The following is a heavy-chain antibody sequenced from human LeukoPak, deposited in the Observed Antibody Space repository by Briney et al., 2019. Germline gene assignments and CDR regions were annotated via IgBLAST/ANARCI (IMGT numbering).Heavy chain of an antibody. CDR2: IYHSGNT. D-gene: IGHD1-1*01. Sequence: SETLSLTCAVSGDSITSSNWWSWVRQPPEKGLEWIGEIYHSGNTNYNPPLKSRVTISVDTSKNQFSLKLSSVTAADTAVYYYARVARLEYYYMDVWGKGTTVTISS. CDR3: ARVARLEYYYMDV. CDR1: GDSITSSNW. J-gene: IGHJ6*03. V-gene: IGHV4-4*02.